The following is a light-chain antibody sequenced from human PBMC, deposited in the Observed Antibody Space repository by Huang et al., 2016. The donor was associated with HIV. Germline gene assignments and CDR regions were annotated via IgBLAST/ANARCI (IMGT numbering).Light chain of an antibody. V-gene: IGKV3-20*01. CDR2: GAS. CDR3: QQYGSSPPT. J-gene: IGKJ3*01. CDR1: QNISSSY. Sequence: EIVLTQSPGTLSLSPGERATLSCRASQNISSSYLAWYQQKPGQAPRLLIYGASSRATGIPDRFSGSGSGTDFTLTISRLEPEDFAVYNCQQYGSSPPTFGPGTKVDIK.